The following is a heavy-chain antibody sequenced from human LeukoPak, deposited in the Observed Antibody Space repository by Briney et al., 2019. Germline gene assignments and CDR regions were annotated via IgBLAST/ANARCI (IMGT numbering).Heavy chain of an antibody. Sequence: SETLSLTCTVSAGSISSGGYYWSWLRQHPGRGLEWIGYIYYSGSTYYNPSIKSRVTISVDTSKSQFSLKLSSVTAADTAVYYCARDRYYGDYYYYGMDVWGQGTTVTVSS. J-gene: IGHJ6*02. CDR2: IYYSGST. D-gene: IGHD4-17*01. V-gene: IGHV4-31*03. CDR3: ARDRYYGDYYYYGMDV. CDR1: AGSISSGGYY.